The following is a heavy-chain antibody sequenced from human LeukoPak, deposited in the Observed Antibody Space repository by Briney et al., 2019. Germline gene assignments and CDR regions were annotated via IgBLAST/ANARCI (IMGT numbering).Heavy chain of an antibody. Sequence: GGSLRLSCEVSGFTFSSYSVNWVRQAPGKGLEWISYISSSSTTIYYADSVKGRFTISRDNAKNSLYLQMHSLRAEDTGVYYCARDSYGRSSFYYFMDVWGKGTTVTVSS. CDR1: GFTFSSYS. V-gene: IGHV3-48*01. D-gene: IGHD6-6*01. CDR3: ARDSYGRSSFYYFMDV. CDR2: ISSSSTTI. J-gene: IGHJ6*03.